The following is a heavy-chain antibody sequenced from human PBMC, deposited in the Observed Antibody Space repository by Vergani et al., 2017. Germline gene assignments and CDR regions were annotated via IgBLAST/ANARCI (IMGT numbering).Heavy chain of an antibody. J-gene: IGHJ4*02. CDR1: GGSFSGYY. V-gene: IGHV4-34*01. D-gene: IGHD6-6*01. CDR2: INHSGST. Sequence: QVQLQQWGAGLLKPSETLSLTCAVYGGSFSGYYWSWIRQPPGKGLEWIGEINHSGSTNYNPSLKSRVTISVDTSKNQFSLKLSSVTAADTAVYYCARGGSKGYARENYSSSSGNFDYWGQGTLVTVSS. CDR3: ARGGSKGYARENYSSSSGNFDY.